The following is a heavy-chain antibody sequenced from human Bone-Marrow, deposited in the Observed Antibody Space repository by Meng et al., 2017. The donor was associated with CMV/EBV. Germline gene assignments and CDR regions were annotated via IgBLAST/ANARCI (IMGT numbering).Heavy chain of an antibody. CDR3: ARETIGAGSYGMGGY. D-gene: IGHD3-10*01. J-gene: IGHJ4*02. V-gene: IGHV1-18*01. CDR1: GYTFTSYG. CDR2: ISAYNGNT. Sequence: ASVKVSCKASGYTFTSYGISWVRQAPGQGLEWMGGISAYNGNTNYAQKLQGRVTMTTDTSTSTAYMGLRSLRSDDTAVYYCARETIGAGSYGMGGYWGQGTLVTVSS.